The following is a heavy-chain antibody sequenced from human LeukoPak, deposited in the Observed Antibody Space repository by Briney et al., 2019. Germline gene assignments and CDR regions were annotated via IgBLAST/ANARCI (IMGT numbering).Heavy chain of an antibody. D-gene: IGHD6-19*01. CDR1: GYTFTSYD. V-gene: IGHV1-8*01. Sequence: GASVKVSCKASGYTFTSYDINWVRQATGQGLEWMGWMNPNSGNTGYAQKFQGRVTMTRNTSISTAYMELSSLRSEDTAVYYCARAVGSGWPNRNWFDPWGQGTLVTVSS. CDR3: ARAVGSGWPNRNWFDP. J-gene: IGHJ5*02. CDR2: MNPNSGNT.